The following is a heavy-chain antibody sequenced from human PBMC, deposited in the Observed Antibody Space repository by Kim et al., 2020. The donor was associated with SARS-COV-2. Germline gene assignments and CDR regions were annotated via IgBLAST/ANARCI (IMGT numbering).Heavy chain of an antibody. D-gene: IGHD6-19*01. J-gene: IGHJ4*02. CDR3: TTDRGSSGCID. CDR2: TT. Sequence: TTDDAAPVKGRFTISRDDSKNTLYLQMNSLKTEDTAVYYCTTDRGSSGCIDWGQGTLVTVSP. V-gene: IGHV3-15*01.